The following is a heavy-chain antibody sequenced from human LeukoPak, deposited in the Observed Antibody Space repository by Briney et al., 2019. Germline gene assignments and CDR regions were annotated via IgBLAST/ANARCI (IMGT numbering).Heavy chain of an antibody. CDR2: IYYSGST. CDR3: AGIYCSGGSCYFDH. D-gene: IGHD2-15*01. V-gene: IGHV4-30-4*08. J-gene: IGHJ4*02. Sequence: PSQTLSLTCTVSGGSISSGDYYWSWIRQPPGKGLEWIGYIYYSGSTYYNPSLKSRVTISVDTSKNQFSLKLSSVTAADTAVYYCAGIYCSGGSCYFDHWGQGTLVTVSS. CDR1: GGSISSGDYY.